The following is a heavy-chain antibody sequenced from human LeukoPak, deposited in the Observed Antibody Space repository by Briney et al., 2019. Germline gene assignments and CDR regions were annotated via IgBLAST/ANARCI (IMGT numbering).Heavy chain of an antibody. CDR3: ARSFSGYDYYFDY. CDR1: GGSISSGGYY. Sequence: PSQTLSLTCTVSGGSISSGGYYWSWLRQHPGKGLEWIGYIYYSGSTYYNPSLKSRVTISVDTSKNQFSLKLSSVTAAGTAVYYCARSFSGYDYYFDYWGQGTLVTVSS. J-gene: IGHJ4*02. V-gene: IGHV4-31*03. D-gene: IGHD5-12*01. CDR2: IYYSGST.